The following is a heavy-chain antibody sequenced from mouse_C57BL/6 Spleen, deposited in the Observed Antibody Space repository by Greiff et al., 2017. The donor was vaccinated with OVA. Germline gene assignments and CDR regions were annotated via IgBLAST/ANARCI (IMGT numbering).Heavy chain of an antibody. D-gene: IGHD2-4*01. V-gene: IGHV1-54*01. Sequence: VKLQQSGAELVRPGTSVKVSCKASGYAFTNYLIEWVKQRPGQGLEWIGVINPGSGGTNYNEKFKGKATLTADKSSSTAYMQLSSLTSEDSAVYFCARSDYDGAWFAYWGQGTLVTVSA. J-gene: IGHJ3*01. CDR1: GYAFTNYL. CDR3: ARSDYDGAWFAY. CDR2: INPGSGGT.